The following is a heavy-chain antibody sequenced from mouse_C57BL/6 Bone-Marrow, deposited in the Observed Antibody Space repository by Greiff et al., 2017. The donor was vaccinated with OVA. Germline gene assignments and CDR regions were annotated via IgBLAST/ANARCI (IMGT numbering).Heavy chain of an antibody. D-gene: IGHD1-1*01. CDR3: ERELRMGCSTTVVTYWYVDV. CDR2: IDPSDSYT. J-gene: IGHJ1*03. CDR1: GYTFTSYW. Sequence: VQLQQPGAELVMPGASVKLSCKASGYTFTSYWMHWVKQRPGQGLEWIGEIDPSDSYTNYNQKFKGKSTLTVDKSSSTAYMQLSSRTSEHSGGDYCERELRMGCSTTVVTYWYVDVWGTGATVTVS. V-gene: IGHV1-69*01.